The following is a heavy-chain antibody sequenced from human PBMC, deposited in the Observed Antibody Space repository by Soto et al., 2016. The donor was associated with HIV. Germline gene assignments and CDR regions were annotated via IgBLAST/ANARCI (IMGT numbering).Heavy chain of an antibody. CDR3: TTAAKFYGYGSGNPYAE. CDR1: GYTFTAYY. Sequence: QVQLVQSGAEVKKPGASVKVSCKASGYTFTAYYLYWVRQAPGQRLEWMGWINPDTGGTNYAQKFQDRVTLTRDTSITTAYMELRRLTSDDTAIYYCTTAAKFYGYGSGNPYAEWGQGTLVTVSS. D-gene: IGHD3-10*01. V-gene: IGHV1-2*02. CDR2: INPDTGGT. J-gene: IGHJ4*02.